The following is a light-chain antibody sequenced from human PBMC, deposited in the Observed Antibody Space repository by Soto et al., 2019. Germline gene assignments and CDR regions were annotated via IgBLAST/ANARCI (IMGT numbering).Light chain of an antibody. Sequence: IKMTHSPSTLSGSVGDRVTITCRASQTISSWLAWYQQKPGKAPKLLIYKASTLKSGVPSRFSGSGSGTEFTLTISSLQPDDFATYYCQHYNSYSAAFGQGTKVDI. CDR1: QTISSW. CDR2: KAS. J-gene: IGKJ1*01. CDR3: QHYNSYSAA. V-gene: IGKV1-5*03.